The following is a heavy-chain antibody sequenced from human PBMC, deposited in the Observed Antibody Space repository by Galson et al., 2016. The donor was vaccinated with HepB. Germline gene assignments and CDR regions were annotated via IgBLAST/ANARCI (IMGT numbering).Heavy chain of an antibody. J-gene: IGHJ4*02. CDR1: GFTLSNYW. Sequence: SLRLSCAASGFTLSNYWMHWVRQAPGKGLVWVSRINTDGSSTNYADSVKGRFTISRDNAKNTLYLQMNSLRTEDTAVYYCARALGRSSGWSPKGYWGQGTLVALSS. D-gene: IGHD6-19*01. CDR2: INTDGSST. V-gene: IGHV3-74*01. CDR3: ARALGRSSGWSPKGY.